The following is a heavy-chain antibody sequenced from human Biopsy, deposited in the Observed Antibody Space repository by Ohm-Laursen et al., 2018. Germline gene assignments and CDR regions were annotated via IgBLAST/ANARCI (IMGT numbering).Heavy chain of an antibody. CDR1: GVSINGGRYY. CDR3: ARLGSGDYFPTFFDF. V-gene: IGHV4-31*03. CDR2: IFYSANT. J-gene: IGHJ4*02. D-gene: IGHD5-12*01. Sequence: TLSLTCTVSGVSINGGRYYWNCIGHHPGMGLEWIGNIFYSANTYYNPSLKSRVTISVDTSKNQFSLNMSSVTTADTAVYYCARLGSGDYFPTFFDFWGQGALVTVSS.